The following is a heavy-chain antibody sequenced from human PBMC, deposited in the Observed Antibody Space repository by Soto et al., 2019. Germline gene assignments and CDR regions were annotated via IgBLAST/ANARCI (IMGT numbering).Heavy chain of an antibody. J-gene: IGHJ6*02. D-gene: IGHD3-16*01. CDR2: IYPGDSDT. V-gene: IGHV5-51*01. CDR1: GYSFTSYW. CDR3: ARYRGTSAPWYGMDV. Sequence: GESLKISCKGSGYSFTSYWIGWVRQMPGKGLEWMGIIYPGDSDTRYSPSFQGQVTISADKSISTAYLQWSSLKASDTAMYYCARYRGTSAPWYGMDVWGQGTTVTVSS.